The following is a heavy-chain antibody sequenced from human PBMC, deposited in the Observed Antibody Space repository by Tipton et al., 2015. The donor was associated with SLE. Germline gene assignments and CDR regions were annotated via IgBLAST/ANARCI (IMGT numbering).Heavy chain of an antibody. CDR1: GFMFNNYG. Sequence: GSLRLSCAASGFMFNNYGMHWVRQAPGKGLEWVAFVRYDGSDSHYADSVKGRFTISRDNSKNTVDLQMNSLRVEDTAVYHCKIEGGSSWYDSGHRSSDLAFDLWGQGTLVTVSS. V-gene: IGHV3-30*02. J-gene: IGHJ3*01. CDR3: KIEGGSSWYDSGHRSSDLAFDL. CDR2: VRYDGSDS. D-gene: IGHD6-13*01.